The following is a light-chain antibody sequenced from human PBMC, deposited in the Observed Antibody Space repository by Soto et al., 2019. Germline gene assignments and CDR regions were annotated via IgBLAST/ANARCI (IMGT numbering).Light chain of an antibody. CDR2: DAS. J-gene: IGKJ1*01. CDR3: QQSYNTPLT. Sequence: IEVTQSPSSLAASVGDRVTITCRASQTISTYVNWYRQKSGAAPELLIDDASTLQSGVPSRFRGGGSGTDFTLTISSLQLDDFATYYCQQSYNTPLTFGQGTKVEIK. CDR1: QTISTY. V-gene: IGKV1-39*01.